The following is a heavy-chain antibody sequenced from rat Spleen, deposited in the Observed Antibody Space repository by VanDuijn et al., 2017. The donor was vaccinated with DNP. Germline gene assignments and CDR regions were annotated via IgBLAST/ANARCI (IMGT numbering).Heavy chain of an antibody. CDR1: GFSLTSYG. D-gene: IGHD5-1*01. Sequence: QVQMKETGPGLVQTTQTLSVTCTVSGFSLTSYGVHWVRQAPGKGLEWMGIIGGDGSTNYNSALKSRLSISRDTSKSQVFLTMNSLQTDDTAVYYCAELGARGAWGQGVMVTVSS. CDR3: AELGARGA. CDR2: IGGDGST. J-gene: IGHJ2*01. V-gene: IGHV2-77*01.